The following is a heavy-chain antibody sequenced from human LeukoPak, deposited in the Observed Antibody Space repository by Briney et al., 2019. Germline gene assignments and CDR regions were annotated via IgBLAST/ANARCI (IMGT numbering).Heavy chain of an antibody. J-gene: IGHJ6*03. CDR1: GGSISSYY. Sequence: PSETLSLTCTVSGGSISSYYWSWIRQPPGKGLEWIGYIYYSGSTNYNPSLKSRVTMSVDTSKNHFSLKLSSVTAADTAVYYCARCGWFGELSNSNYYYYYMDVWGKGTTVTVSS. D-gene: IGHD3-10*01. V-gene: IGHV4-59*12. CDR3: ARCGWFGELSNSNYYYYYMDV. CDR2: IYYSGST.